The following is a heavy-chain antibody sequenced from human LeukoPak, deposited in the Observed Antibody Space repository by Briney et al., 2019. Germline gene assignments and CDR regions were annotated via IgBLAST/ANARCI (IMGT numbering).Heavy chain of an antibody. J-gene: IGHJ4*02. D-gene: IGHD5-18*01. CDR1: GFTFSSYA. CDR2: ISGSGGST. Sequence: GGSLRLSYAASGFTFSSYAMSWVRQAPGKGLEWVSAISGSGGSTYYADSVKGRFTISRDNSKNTLYLQMNSLRAEDTAVYYCAKVPSQLWLHPFDYWGQGTLVTVSS. V-gene: IGHV3-23*01. CDR3: AKVPSQLWLHPFDY.